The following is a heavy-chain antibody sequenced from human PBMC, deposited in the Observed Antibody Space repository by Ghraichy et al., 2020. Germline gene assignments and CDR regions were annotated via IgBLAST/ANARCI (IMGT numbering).Heavy chain of an antibody. V-gene: IGHV5-51*01. CDR2: IYPGDSDT. J-gene: IGHJ6*02. CDR3: ARLPCGGDCYSHYYYGMDV. D-gene: IGHD2-21*01. CDR1: GYSFTSYW. Sequence: GESLNISCKGSGYSFTSYWIGWVRQMPGKGLEWMGIIYPGDSDTRYSPSFQGQVTISADKSISTAYLQWSSLKASDTAMYYCARLPCGGDCYSHYYYGMDVWGQGTTVTVSS.